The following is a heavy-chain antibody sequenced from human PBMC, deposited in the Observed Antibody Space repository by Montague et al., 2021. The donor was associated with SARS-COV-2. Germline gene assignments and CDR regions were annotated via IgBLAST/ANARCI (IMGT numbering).Heavy chain of an antibody. J-gene: IGHJ3*02. Sequence: SETLSLTCAVSGGSISSSNWWSWVRQPPGKGLEWIGEIYHSGSTNYNPSLKSRVTISVDTSKNQFSLKLSSVTAADTAVYYCARHITGSGNAFDIRGQGTMVTVSS. D-gene: IGHD3-10*01. CDR3: ARHITGSGNAFDI. CDR2: IYHSGST. V-gene: IGHV4-4*02. CDR1: GGSISSSNW.